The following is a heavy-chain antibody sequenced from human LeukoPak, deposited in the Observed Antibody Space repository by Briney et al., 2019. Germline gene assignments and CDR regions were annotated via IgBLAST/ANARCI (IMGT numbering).Heavy chain of an antibody. CDR1: GGPLSSXY. V-gene: IGHV4-4*07. D-gene: IGHD1-26*01. CDR3: AKWDPLTNCFHP. J-gene: IGHJ5*02. CDR2: IYTSGST. Sequence: VSGGPLSSXYXXXXRXPAGKGXXWLGRIYTSGSTIYNPSLKTRVPMSVDTSKTHFSLMLSSVTAADTAVYSCAKWDPLTNCFHPWGQGTLVTVSS.